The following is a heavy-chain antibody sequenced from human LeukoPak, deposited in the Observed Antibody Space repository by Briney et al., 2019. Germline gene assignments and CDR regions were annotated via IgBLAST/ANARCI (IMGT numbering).Heavy chain of an antibody. CDR2: ITSSSTI. CDR3: ARDRGVMIMGYFDY. J-gene: IGHJ4*02. D-gene: IGHD3-10*01. V-gene: IGHV3-48*02. CDR1: GFTFSSYS. Sequence: GGSLRLSCAASGFTFSSYSMNWVRQAPGEGLEWVSYITSSSTIYYADSVKGRVTISRDNDKNSLYLQMNSLRDEDTAVYYCARDRGVMIMGYFDYWGQGTLVTVSS.